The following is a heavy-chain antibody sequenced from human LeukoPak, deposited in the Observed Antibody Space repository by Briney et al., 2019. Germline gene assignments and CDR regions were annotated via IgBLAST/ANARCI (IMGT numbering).Heavy chain of an antibody. Sequence: SETLSLTCTVSSGSITSYYWSWIRQPPGKGLEYIGHIYYTGTTDYNPSLKSRVTISVDTSKNQFSLKLSSVTAADTAVHYCAREEDPLGGYYYGMDVWGQGTTVTVSS. J-gene: IGHJ6*02. CDR2: IYYTGTT. CDR3: AREEDPLGGYYYGMDV. V-gene: IGHV4-59*01. CDR1: SGSITSYY.